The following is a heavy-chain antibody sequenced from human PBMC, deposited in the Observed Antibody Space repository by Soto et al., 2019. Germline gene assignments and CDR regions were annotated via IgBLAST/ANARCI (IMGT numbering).Heavy chain of an antibody. V-gene: IGHV3-21*01. D-gene: IGHD3-22*01. J-gene: IGHJ4*02. CDR1: GFTFSSYS. CDR3: ARAYYYDSSGYSRVFDY. Sequence: GGSLRLSCAASGFTFSSYSMNWVRQAPGKGLEWVSSISSSSSYIYYADSVKGRFTISRDNAKNSLYLQMNSLRAEDTAVYYCARAYYYDSSGYSRVFDYWGQGTLVTVSS. CDR2: ISSSSSYI.